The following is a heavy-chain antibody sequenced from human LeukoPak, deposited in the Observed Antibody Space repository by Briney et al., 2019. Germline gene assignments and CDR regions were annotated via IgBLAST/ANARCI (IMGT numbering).Heavy chain of an antibody. CDR1: GYTFTSYG. D-gene: IGHD3-22*01. CDR3: VRGPIYYDSSGYSDDAFDI. V-gene: IGHV1-18*01. Sequence: ASVKVSCKASGYTFTSYGISWVRQAPGQGLEWMGWISAYNGNTNYAQKLQGRVTMTTDTSTSTAYMELRSLRSDDTAVYYCVRGPIYYDSSGYSDDAFDIWGQGTMVTVSS. J-gene: IGHJ3*02. CDR2: ISAYNGNT.